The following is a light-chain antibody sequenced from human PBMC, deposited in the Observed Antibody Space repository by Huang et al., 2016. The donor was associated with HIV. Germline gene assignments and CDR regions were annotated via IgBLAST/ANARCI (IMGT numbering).Light chain of an antibody. Sequence: DIVMTQSPDSLAVSLGERATINCKSSQSIFYSSNNKNYVAWYQQKPGQPPKLLIYWASTRESGVPDRLSGSGSGTDFTLSISSLQAEDVAVYYCHQYHSIPLTFGGGTRVEIK. CDR2: WAS. CDR1: QSIFYSSNNKNY. V-gene: IGKV4-1*01. CDR3: HQYHSIPLT. J-gene: IGKJ4*01.